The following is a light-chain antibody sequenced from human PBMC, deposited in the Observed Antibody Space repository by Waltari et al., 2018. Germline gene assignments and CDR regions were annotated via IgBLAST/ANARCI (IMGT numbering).Light chain of an antibody. CDR1: SRDIGSYDW. V-gene: IGLV2-14*03. Sequence: QSALTQPASVSGSPGQSITISCTGSSRDIGSYDWVSWYQQPPGKAPKVVIFDVSYRPSGVSNRFSGSKSGNTASLTISGLQAEDEADYYCTSYTTRHSLVFGTGTKVTVL. CDR3: TSYTTRHSLV. J-gene: IGLJ1*01. CDR2: DVS.